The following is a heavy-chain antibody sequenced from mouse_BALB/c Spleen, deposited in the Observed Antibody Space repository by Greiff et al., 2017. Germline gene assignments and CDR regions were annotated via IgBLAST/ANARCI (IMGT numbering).Heavy chain of an antibody. CDR1: GFDFSRYW. J-gene: IGHJ1*01. Sequence: EVMLVESGGGLVQPGGSLKLSCAASGFDFSRYWMSWVRQAPGKGLEWIGEINPDSSTINYTPSLKDKFIISRDNAKNTLYLQMSKVRSEDTALYYCASESPFTTVVANWYFDVWGAGTTVTVAS. D-gene: IGHD1-1*01. V-gene: IGHV4-1*02. CDR2: INPDSSTI. CDR3: ASESPFTTVVANWYFDV.